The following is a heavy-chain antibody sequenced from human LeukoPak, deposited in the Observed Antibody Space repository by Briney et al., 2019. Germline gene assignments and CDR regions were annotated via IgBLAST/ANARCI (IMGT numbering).Heavy chain of an antibody. CDR1: GGSVSSGSYY. CDR2: IYYSGST. J-gene: IGHJ4*02. CDR3: ARGDRYYDILTGYYRGGLDGY. Sequence: SETLSLTCTVSGGSVSSGSYYWSWIRQPPGKVLEWIGYIYYSGSTNYNPSLKSRITISVDTSKNQFSLKLSSVTAADTAVYYCARGDRYYDILTGYYRGGLDGYWGQGTLVTVSS. D-gene: IGHD3-9*01. V-gene: IGHV4-61*01.